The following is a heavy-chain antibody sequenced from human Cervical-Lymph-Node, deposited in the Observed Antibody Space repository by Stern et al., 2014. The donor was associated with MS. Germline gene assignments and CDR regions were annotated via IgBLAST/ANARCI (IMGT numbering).Heavy chain of an antibody. CDR2: ISYDGSNK. J-gene: IGHJ4*02. CDR1: GFSFNTFA. Sequence: QVQLVESGGGVVQPGRSLRLSCAASGFSFNTFAVHWVRQAPGEGLEWVAIISYDGSNKYYADSVKGRFTISRDNSKNTLYLQMNSLRTEDTAVYYCAREGSGYCSSTSCQIDYWGQGTLVTVSS. CDR3: AREGSGYCSSTSCQIDY. V-gene: IGHV3-30*04. D-gene: IGHD2-2*01.